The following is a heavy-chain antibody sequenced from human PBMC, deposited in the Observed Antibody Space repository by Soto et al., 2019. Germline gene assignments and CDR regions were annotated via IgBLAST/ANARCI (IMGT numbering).Heavy chain of an antibody. D-gene: IGHD2-2*01. CDR2: IKSKTDGGTT. Sequence: GSLSLSCAASGFTFSNAWMSWVRQAPGKGLEWVGRIKSKTDGGTTDYSAAVKGRFTISRDDSKNTLYLQMNSLKTEDTAVYYGTTEPRGCSSTSCRGLTYYYYYYGMDVWGQGTTVTVSS. V-gene: IGHV3-15*01. CDR1: GFTFSNAW. CDR3: TTEPRGCSSTSCRGLTYYYYYYGMDV. J-gene: IGHJ6*02.